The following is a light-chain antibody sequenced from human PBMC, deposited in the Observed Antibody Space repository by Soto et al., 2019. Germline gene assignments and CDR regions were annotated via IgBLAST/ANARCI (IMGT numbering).Light chain of an antibody. J-gene: IGLJ3*02. CDR1: SSDVGADNY. CDR3: SSYADSISVL. CDR2: EVT. V-gene: IGLV2-8*01. Sequence: QSALTQPPSASGSPGQSVTISCTGTSSDVGADNYVSWYQQHPGKAPKLMIYEVTKRPSGVPDRFSGSKSGNTASLTVSGLQDEDEAYYYCSSYADSISVLFGGGTKVTVL.